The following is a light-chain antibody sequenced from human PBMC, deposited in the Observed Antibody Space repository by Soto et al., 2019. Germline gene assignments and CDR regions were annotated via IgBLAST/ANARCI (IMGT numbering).Light chain of an antibody. CDR2: GDN. V-gene: IGLV1-40*01. CDR1: TSNIGAPYD. CDR3: QSYDIRLPNYV. Sequence: QSVLTQPPSVSGAPGQRVSISCTGSTSNIGAPYDIHWYQHLPGTAPKLLIYGDNNRPSGVPDRFSGSKSGTSASLAITRLQAEDEADYYCQSYDIRLPNYVFGSGTKVTV. J-gene: IGLJ1*01.